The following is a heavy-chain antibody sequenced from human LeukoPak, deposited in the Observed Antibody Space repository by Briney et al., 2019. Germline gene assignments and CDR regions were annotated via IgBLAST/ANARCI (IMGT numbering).Heavy chain of an antibody. V-gene: IGHV1-2*02. D-gene: IGHD3-10*01. CDR2: INPNSGGT. CDR1: GYTFTDYY. CDR3: ARDRYYGSGSYYNAPIDY. J-gene: IGHJ4*02. Sequence: ASVKVSCKASGYTFTDYYIHWVRQAPGQGLEWMGWINPNSGGTNYAQKFQGRVTMTRDTSISTAYMELSRLRSDDTAVYYCARDRYYGSGSYYNAPIDYWGQGALVTVSS.